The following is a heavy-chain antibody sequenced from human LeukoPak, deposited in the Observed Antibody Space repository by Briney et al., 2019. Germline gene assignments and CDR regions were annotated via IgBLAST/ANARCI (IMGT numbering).Heavy chain of an antibody. V-gene: IGHV4-30-4*08. Sequence: SETLSLTCTVSGGSISSGDYYWRWIRQPPGKGLEWIGYIYYSGSTYYNPSLKSRVTISVDTSKNQFSLKLSSVTAADTAVYYCARAEGGSLFEAFDYWGQGTLVTVSS. CDR1: GGSISSGDYY. J-gene: IGHJ4*02. CDR2: IYYSGST. CDR3: ARAEGGSLFEAFDY. D-gene: IGHD2-15*01.